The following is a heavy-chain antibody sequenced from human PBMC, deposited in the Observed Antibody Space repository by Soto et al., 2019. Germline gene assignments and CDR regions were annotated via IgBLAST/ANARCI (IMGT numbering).Heavy chain of an antibody. J-gene: IGHJ6*02. D-gene: IGHD6-13*01. V-gene: IGHV3-21*04. CDR1: GFTFSSYS. Sequence: GGSLRLSCAASGFTFSSYSMNWVRQAPGKGLEWVSSISNNSSDIYYADSVKGRLTISRDNAKNSLYLQMNSLRAEDTAVYYCARDYRIAAYYYYGMDVWVQGTSVTVSS. CDR2: ISNNSSDI. CDR3: ARDYRIAAYYYYGMDV.